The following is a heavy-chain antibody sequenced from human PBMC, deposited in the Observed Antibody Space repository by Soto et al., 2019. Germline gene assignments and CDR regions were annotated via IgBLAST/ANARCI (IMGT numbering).Heavy chain of an antibody. CDR2: IYYSGST. CDR1: GGSISSSSYY. V-gene: IGHV4-39*01. D-gene: IGHD3-10*01. CDR3: ARRGGWFGELFGYYYGMDV. Sequence: PSETLSLTCTVPGGSISSSSYYWGWIRQPPGKGLEWIGSIYYSGSTYYNPSLKSRVTISVDTSKNQFSLKLSSVTAADTAVYYCARRGGWFGELFGYYYGMDVWGQGTTVTVSS. J-gene: IGHJ6*02.